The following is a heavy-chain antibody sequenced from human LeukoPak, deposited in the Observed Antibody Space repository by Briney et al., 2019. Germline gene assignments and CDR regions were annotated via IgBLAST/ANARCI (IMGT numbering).Heavy chain of an antibody. CDR2: IKQDGSEK. J-gene: IGHJ6*03. CDR1: RFTFSTYS. CDR3: ARSFMRYSYGSYYYYMDV. D-gene: IGHD5-18*01. V-gene: IGHV3-7*01. Sequence: GGSLRLSCVASRFTFSTYSMNWVRQAPGKGLEWVANIKQDGSEKYYVDSVKGRFTISRDNAKNSLYLQMNSLRAEDTAVYYCARSFMRYSYGSYYYYMDVWGKGTTVTISS.